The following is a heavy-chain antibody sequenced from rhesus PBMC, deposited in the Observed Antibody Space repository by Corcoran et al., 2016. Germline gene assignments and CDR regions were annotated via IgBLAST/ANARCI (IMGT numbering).Heavy chain of an antibody. Sequence: QVTLKESGPALVKPPQTLTLTCTFSGFSISTTGTGVGWIRQPPGEALEWLASIYCNDSKYYRTSLKSRLTISKYTSKNQVVLTMTNMDPVDTATYYCARGGGYSGYTDYFDYWGQGVLVTVSS. CDR1: GFSISTTGTG. CDR2: IYCNDSK. CDR3: ARGGGYSGYTDYFDY. V-gene: IGHV2-95*01. J-gene: IGHJ4*01. D-gene: IGHD5-30*01.